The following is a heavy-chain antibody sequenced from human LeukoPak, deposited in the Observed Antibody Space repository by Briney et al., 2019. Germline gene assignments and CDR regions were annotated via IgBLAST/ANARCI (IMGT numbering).Heavy chain of an antibody. J-gene: IGHJ6*02. CDR2: IKQDGSEK. Sequence: GGSLRLSCAASGFTFSSYWMSWVRQAPGKGLEWVANIKQDGSEKYYVDSVKGRFTISRDNAKNSLYLQMNSLRAEDTAVYYCARVVHYDFWSGYVYYYYGMDVWGQGTTVTVSS. V-gene: IGHV3-7*01. CDR3: ARVVHYDFWSGYVYYYYGMDV. CDR1: GFTFSSYW. D-gene: IGHD3-3*01.